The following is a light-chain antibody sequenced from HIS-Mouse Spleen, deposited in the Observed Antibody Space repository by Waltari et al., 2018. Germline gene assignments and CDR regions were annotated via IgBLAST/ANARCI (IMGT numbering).Light chain of an antibody. CDR1: SPNIGNNY. CDR3: GTWDSSLSAGRV. J-gene: IGLJ3*02. CDR2: DNH. V-gene: IGLV1-51*01. Sequence: QSVLTQPPSVSAAPGQKVTISCSGSSPNIGNNYVSWYQQLPGTAPKPLIYDNHKRPSGIPDRFSGSKSGTSATLGITGLQTGDEADYYCGTWDSSLSAGRVFGGGTKLTVL.